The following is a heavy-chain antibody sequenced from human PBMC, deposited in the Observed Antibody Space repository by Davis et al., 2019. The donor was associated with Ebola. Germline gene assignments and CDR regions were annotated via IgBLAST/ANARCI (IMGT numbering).Heavy chain of an antibody. CDR3: TRDGTRDSLVY. CDR2: INQDESQK. Sequence: GESLKISCAGSGFTLTNAWMSWVRQAPGKGLEWVANINQDESQKSYVASLKGRFTISRDNAKNSLHLQMNSLTAEDTAVYYCTRDGTRDSLVYWGQGTLVTVSS. J-gene: IGHJ4*02. CDR1: GFTLTNAW. V-gene: IGHV3-7*03. D-gene: IGHD1-1*01.